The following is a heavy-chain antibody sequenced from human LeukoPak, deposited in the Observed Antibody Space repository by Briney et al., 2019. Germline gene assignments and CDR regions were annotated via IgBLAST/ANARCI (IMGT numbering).Heavy chain of an antibody. CDR1: GYSISSGYY. Sequence: PSETLSLTCAVSGYSISSGYYWGWIRQPPGKGLEWIGSIYHSGSTYYNPSLKSRVTISVDTSKNQFSLKLSSVTAADTAVYYCARDPYSYGHDNWGQRTLVTVSS. J-gene: IGHJ4*02. V-gene: IGHV4-38-2*02. CDR3: ARDPYSYGHDN. CDR2: IYHSGST. D-gene: IGHD5-18*01.